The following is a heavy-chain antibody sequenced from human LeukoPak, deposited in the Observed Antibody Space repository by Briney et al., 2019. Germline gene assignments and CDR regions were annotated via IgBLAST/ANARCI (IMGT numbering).Heavy chain of an antibody. D-gene: IGHD6-19*01. J-gene: IGHJ4*02. V-gene: IGHV1-3*01. CDR1: GYTFTSYV. CDR3: ARAPRSGWYWDY. CDR2: INAGNGDT. Sequence: PVASVKVSCKTSGYTFTSYVVHWVRQTPGQRLEWMGWINAGNGDTKYSQSFQGRVTITRDASASTAYMEVSSLRSEDTTVYYCARAPRSGWYWDYWGQGTLVTVSS.